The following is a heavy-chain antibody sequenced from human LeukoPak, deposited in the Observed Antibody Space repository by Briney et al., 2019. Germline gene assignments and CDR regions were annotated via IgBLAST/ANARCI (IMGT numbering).Heavy chain of an antibody. CDR2: INWNGGST. D-gene: IGHD3-10*01. CDR1: GFTFDDYG. Sequence: GGSLRLSCAASGFTFDDYGMSWVRQAPGKGLEWVSGINWNGGSTGYADSVKGRFTISRDNAKNSLYLQMNSLRAEDTALYYCARDIRRFGTTLRGPFDYWGQGTLVTVSS. V-gene: IGHV3-20*04. CDR3: ARDIRRFGTTLRGPFDY. J-gene: IGHJ4*02.